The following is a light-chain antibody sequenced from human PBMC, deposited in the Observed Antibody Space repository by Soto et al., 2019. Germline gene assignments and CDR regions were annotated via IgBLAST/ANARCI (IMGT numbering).Light chain of an antibody. CDR2: AAS. CDR3: QQSHSPPIN. J-gene: IGKJ5*01. Sequence: PMSYSPYSRSASAVYVVTINCRASQSISSYLNWYQQKPGKAPKLLIYAASSLQGGVPSRFSGSGSETDFTLTISRLQPEDFATYYCQQSHSPPINFGQGTLLEIK. V-gene: IGKV1-39*01. CDR1: QSISSY.